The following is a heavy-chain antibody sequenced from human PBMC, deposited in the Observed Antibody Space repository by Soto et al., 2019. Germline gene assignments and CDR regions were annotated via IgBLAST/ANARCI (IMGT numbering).Heavy chain of an antibody. J-gene: IGHJ5*02. V-gene: IGHV4-59*08. CDR1: GGSISSYY. CDR2: IYYSGST. Sequence: SETLSLTCTVSGGSISSYYWSWIRQPPGKGLEWIGYIYYSGSTNYNPSLKSRVTISVDTSKNQFSLKLSSVTAADTAVYYCARHGIYDGVVAVPWGYWFDPWGQGTLVTVSS. CDR3: ARHGIYDGVVAVPWGYWFDP. D-gene: IGHD2-15*01.